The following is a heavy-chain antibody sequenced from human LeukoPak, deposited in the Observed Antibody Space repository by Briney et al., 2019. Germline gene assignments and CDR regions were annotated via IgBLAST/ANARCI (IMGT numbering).Heavy chain of an antibody. J-gene: IGHJ4*02. V-gene: IGHV5-51*01. CDR1: GYSFTSYW. CDR3: ARPYRLSSGYYPPDY. D-gene: IGHD3-22*01. Sequence: GESLKISCKGSGYSFTSYWIGRVRQMPGKGLEWMGIIYPGDSDTRYSPSFQGQVTISADESISTAYLQWSSLKASDTAMYYCARPYRLSSGYYPPDYWGQGTLVTVSS. CDR2: IYPGDSDT.